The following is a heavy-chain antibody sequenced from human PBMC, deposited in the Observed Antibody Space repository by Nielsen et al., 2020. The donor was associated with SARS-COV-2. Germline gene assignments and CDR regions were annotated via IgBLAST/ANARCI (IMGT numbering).Heavy chain of an antibody. CDR3: AKDGGSTSYYYYYYMVV. Sequence: GESLKISCAASGFTFSSYAMSWVRQAPGKGLEWVSAISGSGGSTYYADSVKGRFTISRDNSKNTLYLQMNSLRAEDTAVYYCAKDGGSTSYYYYYYMVVWGKGTTVTVSS. CDR2: ISGSGGST. CDR1: GFTFSSYA. D-gene: IGHD2-2*01. V-gene: IGHV3-23*01. J-gene: IGHJ6*03.